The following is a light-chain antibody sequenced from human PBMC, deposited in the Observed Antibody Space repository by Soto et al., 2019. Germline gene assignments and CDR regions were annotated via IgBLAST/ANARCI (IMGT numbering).Light chain of an antibody. J-gene: IGKJ4*01. Sequence: DIVMTQSPDSLAVSLGERATINCKSSQSVLYSSNNKNYLAWYQQKPRHPPNLLIYWASTRESGVPDRFSGSGSGTDFTLTISSLQAEDVAVYYCQQYYSTPLTFGGGTKVEIK. CDR1: QSVLYSSNNKNY. CDR3: QQYYSTPLT. V-gene: IGKV4-1*01. CDR2: WAS.